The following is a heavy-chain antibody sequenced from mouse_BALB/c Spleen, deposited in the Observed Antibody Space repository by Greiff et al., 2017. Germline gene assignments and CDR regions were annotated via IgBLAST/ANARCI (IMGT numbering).Heavy chain of an antibody. CDR3: ARSGYWFAY. CDR1: GYSITSDYA. V-gene: IGHV3-2*02. Sequence: EVQLKESGPGLVKPSQSLSLTCTVTGYSITSDYAWNWIRQFPGNKLEWMGYISYSGSTSYNPSLKSRISITRDTSKNQFFLQLNSVTTEDTATYYCARSGYWFAYWGQGTLVTVSA. D-gene: IGHD2-2*01. CDR2: ISYSGST. J-gene: IGHJ3*01.